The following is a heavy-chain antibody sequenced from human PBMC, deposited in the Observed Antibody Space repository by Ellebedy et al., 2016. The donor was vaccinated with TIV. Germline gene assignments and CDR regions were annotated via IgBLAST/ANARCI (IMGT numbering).Heavy chain of an antibody. Sequence: GGSLRLSCAASGFTFSSYAMNWVRQAPGKGLEWVSAISGSGGSTYYADSVKGRFTISRDNSKNTLYLQMNSLRVEDTAVYYCARWPSGDAPLDYWGQGTLVTVSS. J-gene: IGHJ4*02. CDR1: GFTFSSYA. D-gene: IGHD4-17*01. CDR2: ISGSGGST. CDR3: ARWPSGDAPLDY. V-gene: IGHV3-23*01.